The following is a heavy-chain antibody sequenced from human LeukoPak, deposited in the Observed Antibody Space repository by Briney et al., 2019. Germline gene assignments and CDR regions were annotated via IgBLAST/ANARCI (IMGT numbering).Heavy chain of an antibody. J-gene: IGHJ4*02. Sequence: GGSLRLSCAASGFTFSDYYLSWIRQAPGKGLECVSYISSTDGTMFYAASVKGRFSISRDNAQNSLHLQMNSLRAEDSAIYYCERVSKDTFLPSFFDYWGQGTPVTVSS. CDR3: ERVSKDTFLPSFFDY. V-gene: IGHV3-11*04. CDR1: GFTFSDYY. CDR2: ISSTDGTM. D-gene: IGHD2-2*02.